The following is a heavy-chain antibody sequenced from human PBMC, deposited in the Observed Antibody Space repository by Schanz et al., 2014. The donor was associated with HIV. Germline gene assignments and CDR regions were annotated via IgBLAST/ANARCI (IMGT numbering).Heavy chain of an antibody. CDR3: AKPEYDSRGNSQSHFDS. CDR2: ISGSGGSP. D-gene: IGHD3-22*01. V-gene: IGHV3-23*04. CDR1: GFTFSSYA. J-gene: IGHJ4*02. Sequence: VQLVESGGGVVQPRRSLRLSCAASGFTFSSYAMSWVRQAPGKGLEWVSTISGSGGSPYYADSVKGRFTISRDNSKNTLYLQMTTLRTEDTAVYYCAKPEYDSRGNSQSHFDSWGQGTLVTVSS.